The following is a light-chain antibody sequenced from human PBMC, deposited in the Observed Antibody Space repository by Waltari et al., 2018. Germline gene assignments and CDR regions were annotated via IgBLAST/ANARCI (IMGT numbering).Light chain of an antibody. V-gene: IGLV2-14*03. J-gene: IGLJ1*01. CDR2: DVT. Sequence: QPPLTQPASVSGSVGQSITIPCTGTSDDIGTYNFVSWYQQYPGKAPKLIIYDVTDRPSGISHRFSGSKSGNTASLIISGLQDEDEADYHCSSYTSSGTRVFGTGTTVTVL. CDR3: SSYTSSGTRV. CDR1: SDDIGTYNF.